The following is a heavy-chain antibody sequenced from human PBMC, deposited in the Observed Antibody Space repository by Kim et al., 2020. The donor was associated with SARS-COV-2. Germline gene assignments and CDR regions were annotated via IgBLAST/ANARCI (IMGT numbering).Heavy chain of an antibody. CDR2: IKSKTDGGTT. J-gene: IGHJ6*02. V-gene: IGHV3-15*01. CDR1: GFTFSNAW. D-gene: IGHD5-12*01. Sequence: GGSLRLSCAASGFTFSNAWMSWVRQAPGKGLEWVGRIKSKTDGGTTDYAAPVKGRFTISRDDSKNTLYLQMNSLKTEDTAVYYCTTVNSGYDYPTYYYYYGMDVWGQGTTVTVSS. CDR3: TTVNSGYDYPTYYYYYGMDV.